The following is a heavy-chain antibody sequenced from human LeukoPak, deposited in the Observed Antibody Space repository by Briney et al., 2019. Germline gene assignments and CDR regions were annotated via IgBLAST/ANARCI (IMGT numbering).Heavy chain of an antibody. CDR2: INPSGGST. J-gene: IGHJ4*02. V-gene: IGHV1-46*01. D-gene: IGHD6-13*01. CDR1: GYIFTNYY. CDR3: ARDRSSGWYPLDH. Sequence: ASVKVSCKASGYIFTNYYMHWVRQAPGQGLEWMGIINPSGGSTSYAQKFQGRVTMTTDSPTSTVYLELSSLRSEDTAMYYCARDRSSGWYPLDHWGQGTLVTVSS.